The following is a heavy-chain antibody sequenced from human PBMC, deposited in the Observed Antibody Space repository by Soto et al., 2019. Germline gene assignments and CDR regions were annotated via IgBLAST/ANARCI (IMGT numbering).Heavy chain of an antibody. CDR1: GGSIRSGGYY. V-gene: IGHV4-31*03. Sequence: QVQLQESGPGLVKPSQTLSLTCTVSGGSIRSGGYYWSWIRQHPGKGLGWIGHIHYGGSTSYNPSLKSRVAISVDTSKTQFSLRLSSVTVADTAVYFCARDRGLEADGDSFRDFSDMDVWGIGTTVTVSS. CDR3: ARDRGLEADGDSFRDFSDMDV. CDR2: IHYGGST. J-gene: IGHJ6*03. D-gene: IGHD3-10*01.